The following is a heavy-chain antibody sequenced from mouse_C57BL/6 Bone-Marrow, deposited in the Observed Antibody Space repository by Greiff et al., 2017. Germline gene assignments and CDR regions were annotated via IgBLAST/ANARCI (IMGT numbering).Heavy chain of an antibody. J-gene: IGHJ1*03. Sequence: QVQLQHPGAELVKPGASVKMSCKASGYTFTSYWITWVKQRPGQCLEWIGDIYPGSGSTNYNEKFKSKATLTVDTSSSTAYLQLSSLTSEDSAVYYCARPYNSNYWHFDLWGTGPTVTVSS. CDR2: IYPGSGST. V-gene: IGHV1-55*01. D-gene: IGHD2-5*01. CDR1: GYTFTSYW. CDR3: ARPYNSNYWHFDL.